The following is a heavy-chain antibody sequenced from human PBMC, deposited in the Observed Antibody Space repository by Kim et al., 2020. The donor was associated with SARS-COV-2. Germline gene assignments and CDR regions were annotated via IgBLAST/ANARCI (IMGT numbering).Heavy chain of an antibody. Sequence: SETLSLTCAVYGGSFSGYYWSWIRQPPGKGLEWIGEINHSGSTNYNPSLKSRVTISVDTSKNQFSLKLSSVTAADTAVYYCARGQYCSGGSCYEDYWGQGTLVPVSS. CDR3: ARGQYCSGGSCYEDY. J-gene: IGHJ4*02. CDR1: GGSFSGYY. D-gene: IGHD2-15*01. V-gene: IGHV4-34*01. CDR2: INHSGST.